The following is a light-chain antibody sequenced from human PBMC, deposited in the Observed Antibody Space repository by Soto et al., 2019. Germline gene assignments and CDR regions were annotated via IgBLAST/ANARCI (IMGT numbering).Light chain of an antibody. J-gene: IGLJ2*01. Sequence: QAVVTLPPSVSGAPGQRVTISCTGSSSNIGAGYDVHWYQQLPGTAPKLLIYGNSNRPSGVPDRFSGSKSGTSASLAITGLQAEDEADYYCQSYDSSLSGQGVFGGGTKLTVL. CDR3: QSYDSSLSGQGV. V-gene: IGLV1-40*01. CDR1: SSNIGAGYD. CDR2: GNS.